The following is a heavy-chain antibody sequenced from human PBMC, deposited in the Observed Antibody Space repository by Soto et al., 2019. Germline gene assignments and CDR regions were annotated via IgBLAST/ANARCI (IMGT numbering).Heavy chain of an antibody. CDR1: GGSISSYY. CDR2: IYYSGST. CDR3: ARDYHSGGAFDI. Sequence: PSETLSLTCTVSGGSISSYYWSWIRQPPGKGLEWIGYIYYSGSTNYNPSLKSRVTISVDTSKNQFSLKLSSVTAADTAVYYCARDYHSGGAFDIWGQGTMVPVSS. J-gene: IGHJ3*02. D-gene: IGHD6-19*01. V-gene: IGHV4-59*01.